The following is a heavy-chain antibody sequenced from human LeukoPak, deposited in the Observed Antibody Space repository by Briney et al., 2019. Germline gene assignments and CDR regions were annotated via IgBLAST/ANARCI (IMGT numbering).Heavy chain of an antibody. CDR3: AHALEWGLSDY. CDR2: IRWDDDK. D-gene: IGHD1-26*01. Sequence: SGPTLVNPTQTLTLTSTFSGFSLSTSGLGVAWIRQPPGKALEWFALIRWDDDKRFSPSLKSRLTITKDTSKNQVLLTMTNMDPVDTATYYCAHALEWGLSDYWGQGTLVTVSS. CDR1: GFSLSTSGLG. J-gene: IGHJ4*02. V-gene: IGHV2-5*02.